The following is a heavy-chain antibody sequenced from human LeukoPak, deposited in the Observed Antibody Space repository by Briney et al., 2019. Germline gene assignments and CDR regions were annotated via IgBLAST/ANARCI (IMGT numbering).Heavy chain of an antibody. Sequence: GGSLRLSCAASGFTFSTYWMSWVRQAPGKGLEWVSYISSSGNTTYHADSVKGRFTISRDNAKNSLYLQMSSLRAEDTAVYYCARYATVAAHRDFDYWGQGTLVTVSS. CDR2: ISSSGNTT. CDR3: ARYATVAAHRDFDY. D-gene: IGHD6-19*01. CDR1: GFTFSTYW. V-gene: IGHV3-48*04. J-gene: IGHJ4*02.